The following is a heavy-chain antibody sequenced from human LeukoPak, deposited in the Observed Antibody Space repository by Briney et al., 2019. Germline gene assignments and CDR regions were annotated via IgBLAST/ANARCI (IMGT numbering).Heavy chain of an antibody. Sequence: GGSLRLSCAASGFTLSKYWMLWVRQAPGKGLESVSRINTDGTVTTYADSVKGRFTVSRDNADNTMFLQMNSVRDEVTAVYYCATKQWLAPPPDSWGQGTPVTVSS. CDR3: ATKQWLAPPPDS. D-gene: IGHD6-19*01. CDR2: INTDGTVT. J-gene: IGHJ4*02. V-gene: IGHV3-74*03. CDR1: GFTLSKYW.